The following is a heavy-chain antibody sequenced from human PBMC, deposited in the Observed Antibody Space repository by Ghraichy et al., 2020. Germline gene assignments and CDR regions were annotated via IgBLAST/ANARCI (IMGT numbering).Heavy chain of an antibody. Sequence: SVKVSYKASGGTFSSYAISWVRQAPGQGLEWMGGIIPIFGTANYAQKFQGRVTITADESTSTAYMELSSLRSEDTAVYYCAKNGGVHRSYYFDYWGQGTLVTVSS. CDR3: AKNGGVHRSYYFDY. CDR1: GGTFSSYA. J-gene: IGHJ4*02. D-gene: IGHD3-16*01. CDR2: IIPIFGTA. V-gene: IGHV1-69*13.